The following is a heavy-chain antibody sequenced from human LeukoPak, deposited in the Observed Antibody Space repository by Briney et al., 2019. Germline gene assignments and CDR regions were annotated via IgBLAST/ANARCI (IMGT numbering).Heavy chain of an antibody. Sequence: GGSLRLSCAASGFTFSSYGMSWVRQAPGKGLEWVSVIYSGGSTYYADSVKGRFTISRDNSKNTLYLQMNSLRAEDTAVYYCASSPMVYCSGGSCYYRPPGPIDYWGQGTLVTVSS. CDR3: ASSPMVYCSGGSCYYRPPGPIDY. CDR2: IYSGGST. J-gene: IGHJ4*02. V-gene: IGHV3-53*01. CDR1: GFTFSSYG. D-gene: IGHD2-15*01.